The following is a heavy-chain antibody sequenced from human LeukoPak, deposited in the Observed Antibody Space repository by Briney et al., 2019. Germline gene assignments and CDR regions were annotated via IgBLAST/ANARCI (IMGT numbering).Heavy chain of an antibody. Sequence: ASVKVSCKASGYTFTGYYMHWVRQAPGQGLEWMGWINPNSGGTNYAQKFQGRVTMTRDTSISTAYMELSRLRSDDTAVYYCAREFNKGDSYYFDYWGQGTLVTVSS. CDR1: GYTFTGYY. V-gene: IGHV1-2*02. J-gene: IGHJ4*02. CDR2: INPNSGGT. CDR3: AREFNKGDSYYFDY. D-gene: IGHD2/OR15-2a*01.